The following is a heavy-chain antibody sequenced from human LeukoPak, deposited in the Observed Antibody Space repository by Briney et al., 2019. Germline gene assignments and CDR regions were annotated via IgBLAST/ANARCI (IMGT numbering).Heavy chain of an antibody. Sequence: GGSLSLFCAASGFPFSTYWMAWVRQARGKGLDWVANIRKDGGAKFYAASVKGRFIISRDNAKNSLYLQMNNLRDEDTAVYYCASSHDSSGNDWGQGTLVTV. CDR2: IRKDGGAK. CDR3: ASSHDSSGND. J-gene: IGHJ4*02. D-gene: IGHD3-22*01. CDR1: GFPFSTYW. V-gene: IGHV3-7*01.